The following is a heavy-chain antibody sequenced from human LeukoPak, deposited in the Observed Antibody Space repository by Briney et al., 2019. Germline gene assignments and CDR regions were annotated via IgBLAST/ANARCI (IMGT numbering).Heavy chain of an antibody. D-gene: IGHD4-11*01. Sequence: SETLSLTCTVSGVSISSNYWSWIRQPPGKGLEWNGLEWIGYIHANGDTKYNPSLNSRVTISLDSSRSQLSLNLTAADTALYFCAGYDHSNYLAYWGQGILVTVSS. J-gene: IGHJ4*02. CDR2: IHANGDT. CDR1: GVSISSNY. V-gene: IGHV4-4*08. CDR3: AGYDHSNYLAY.